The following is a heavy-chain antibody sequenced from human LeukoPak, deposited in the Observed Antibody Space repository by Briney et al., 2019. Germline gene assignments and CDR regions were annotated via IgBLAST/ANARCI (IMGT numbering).Heavy chain of an antibody. D-gene: IGHD2-2*02. Sequence: PGGSLRLSCAASGFTFSSYGMHWVRQAPGKGLEWVAFIRYDGSNKYYADSVKGRFTISRDNSKNTLYLQMNSLRAEDTAVYYCAKVTGYCSSTSCYTLATHDAFDIWGQGTMVTVSS. V-gene: IGHV3-30*02. CDR1: GFTFSSYG. CDR3: AKVTGYCSSTSCYTLATHDAFDI. J-gene: IGHJ3*02. CDR2: IRYDGSNK.